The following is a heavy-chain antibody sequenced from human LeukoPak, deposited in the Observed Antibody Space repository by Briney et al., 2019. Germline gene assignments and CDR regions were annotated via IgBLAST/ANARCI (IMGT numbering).Heavy chain of an antibody. CDR1: GYTFPSFG. CDR3: ALSTTGGTFDI. J-gene: IGHJ3*02. V-gene: IGHV1-18*01. CDR2: ISAYNGNT. D-gene: IGHD2-2*01. Sequence: GASVKVSCKTSGYTFPSFGISWVRQAPGQGLEWMGWISAYNGNTNYAQNLQGRVTMTTDTSTSTAYMELRSLRSDDTAVYYCALSTTGGTFDIWGQGTMVTVSS.